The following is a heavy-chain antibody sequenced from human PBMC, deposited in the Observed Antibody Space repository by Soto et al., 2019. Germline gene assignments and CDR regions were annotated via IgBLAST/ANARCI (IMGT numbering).Heavy chain of an antibody. Sequence: PSQTLSLTCAISGDSVSSNSAALNWIRQSPSRGLEWLGRTYYRSKWYNDYAVYVKSRITINPDTSKNRFALQLNSVTREDTAVYYCPRDMYYYDSSGYYYSRRVDAFDIWGQGTMVTVSS. CDR1: GDSVSSNSAA. CDR3: PRDMYYYDSSGYYYSRRVDAFDI. V-gene: IGHV6-1*01. D-gene: IGHD3-22*01. CDR2: TYYRSKWYN. J-gene: IGHJ3*02.